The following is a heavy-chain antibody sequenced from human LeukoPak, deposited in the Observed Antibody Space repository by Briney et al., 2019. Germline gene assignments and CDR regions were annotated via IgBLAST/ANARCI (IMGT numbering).Heavy chain of an antibody. J-gene: IGHJ4*02. CDR1: GGSISSYY. CDR3: ARQELELFFDY. Sequence: SETLSLTCTVSGGSISSYYWSWIRQPPGKGLEWIGCIYYSGSTNYNPSLKSRVTISVDTSKNQFSLKLSSVTAADTAVYYCARQELELFFDYWGQGTLVTVSS. D-gene: IGHD1-7*01. V-gene: IGHV4-59*08. CDR2: IYYSGST.